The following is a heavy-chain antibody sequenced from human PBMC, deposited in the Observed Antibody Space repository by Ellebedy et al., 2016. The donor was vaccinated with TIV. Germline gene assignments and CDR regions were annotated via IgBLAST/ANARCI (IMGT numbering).Heavy chain of an antibody. CDR2: TYYRSKWYN. CDR3: ARGTGYNGYPYYFDS. V-gene: IGHV6-1*01. Sequence: SQTLSLTCAISGGSVSSNSGAWHWIRQSPSRGLEWLGRTYYRSKWYNDYTVSVESRVTINPDTSKNQFSLQLKCVTPEDTAVYYCARGTGYNGYPYYFDSWGQGTLVTVSS. J-gene: IGHJ4*02. D-gene: IGHD5-12*01. CDR1: GGSVSSNSGA.